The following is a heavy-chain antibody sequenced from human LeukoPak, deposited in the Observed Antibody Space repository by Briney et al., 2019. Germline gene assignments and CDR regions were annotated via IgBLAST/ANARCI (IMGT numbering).Heavy chain of an antibody. D-gene: IGHD2-21*01. CDR2: IYSGGTT. Sequence: PGGSLRLSCAASGFTVSSNYMSWVRQAPGKGLEWGSVIYSGGTTYYADSMRGRFTISRDNSKSTLYRPMNSLRTADTAVYYCATESPSCGGHCFGYWGQGPLVTVSS. V-gene: IGHV3-53*01. J-gene: IGHJ4*02. CDR3: ATESPSCGGHCFGY. CDR1: GFTVSSNY.